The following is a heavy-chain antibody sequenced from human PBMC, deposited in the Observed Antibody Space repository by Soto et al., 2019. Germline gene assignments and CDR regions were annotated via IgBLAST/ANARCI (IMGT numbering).Heavy chain of an antibody. D-gene: IGHD2-21*01. V-gene: IGHV3-53*01. CDR1: GFSVGSNY. CDR2: IYSGGNP. Sequence: EERLVQSGGGLVQPGGSLRLSCAAYGFSVGSNYMSWVRQAPGKGLELVSLIYSGGNPFYADSMKGRFTLSRDNTNNMLYLQMDSLRADDTAVYYCARGPNSDCWGQGTLVIVSS. J-gene: IGHJ4*02. CDR3: ARGPNSDC.